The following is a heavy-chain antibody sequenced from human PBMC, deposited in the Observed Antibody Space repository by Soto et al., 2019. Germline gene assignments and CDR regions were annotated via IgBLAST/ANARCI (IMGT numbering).Heavy chain of an antibody. D-gene: IGHD3-10*01. CDR2: INPNADTT. J-gene: IGHJ4*02. CDR3: ARRESGSNSDY. Sequence: ASVKVSCKASGYAFTSNSMQWVRQAPGQGLEWMGIINPNADTTTYAQKFQGRVTMTRDTSTSTVYMELTSPRFEDTAVYYCARRESGSNSDYWGQGTLVTVSS. CDR1: GYAFTSNS. V-gene: IGHV1-46*03.